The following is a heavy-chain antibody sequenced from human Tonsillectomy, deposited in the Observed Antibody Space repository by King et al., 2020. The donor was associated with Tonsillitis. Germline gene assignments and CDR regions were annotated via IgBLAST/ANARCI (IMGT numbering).Heavy chain of an antibody. CDR2: VYHSGST. Sequence: VQLQESGPGLVKPSETLSLTCGVSGYSFSSRHYWGWIRQPPGKGLEWIGTVYHSGSTYYNSSLKSRVTISLDTSKNQFSLKLYSVTAADTAVYYCARDHSGLVDYALDIWGQGTMVTVSS. V-gene: IGHV4-38-2*02. J-gene: IGHJ3*02. D-gene: IGHD1-14*01. CDR3: ARDHSGLVDYALDI. CDR1: GYSFSSRHY.